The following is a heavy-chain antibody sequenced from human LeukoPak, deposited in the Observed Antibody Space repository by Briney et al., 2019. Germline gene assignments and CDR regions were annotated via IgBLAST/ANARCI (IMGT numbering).Heavy chain of an antibody. CDR1: GFTFSSYA. CDR3: ARDYYDILTGYSAFDY. Sequence: PGRSLRLSCAASGFTFSSYAMHWVRQAPGKGLEWVAVILYDGSNKYYADSVKGRFTISRDNSKNTLYLQMNSLRAEDTAVYYCARDYYDILTGYSAFDYWGQGTLVTVSS. D-gene: IGHD3-9*01. V-gene: IGHV3-30*04. J-gene: IGHJ4*02. CDR2: ILYDGSNK.